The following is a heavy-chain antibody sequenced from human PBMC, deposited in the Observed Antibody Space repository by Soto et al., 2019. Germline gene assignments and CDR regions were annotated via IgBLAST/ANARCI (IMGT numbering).Heavy chain of an antibody. CDR1: GYTFTSYA. CDR2: INAGNGNT. Sequence: ASAKVSCKASGYTFTSYAMQWVRQSPGQRLEWMGWINAGNGNTKYSQKFQGRVTITRDTSASTAYMELSSLRSEDTAVYYGARDCYYYYMDVWGKGTTVTVSS. V-gene: IGHV1-3*01. CDR3: ARDCYYYYMDV. J-gene: IGHJ6*03.